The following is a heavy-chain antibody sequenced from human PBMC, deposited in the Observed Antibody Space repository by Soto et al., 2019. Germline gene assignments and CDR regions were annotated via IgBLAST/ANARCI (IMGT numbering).Heavy chain of an antibody. D-gene: IGHD2-2*01. CDR3: ARDKNIVVVPAAILKDTYYYYYGMDV. V-gene: IGHV6-1*01. CDR2: TYYRSKWYN. Sequence: SQTLSLTCAISGDSVSSNSAAWNWIRQSPSRGLEWLGRTYYRSKWYNDYAVSVKSRITINPDTSKNQFSLQLNSVTPEDTAVYYCARDKNIVVVPAAILKDTYYYYYGMDVWGQGTTVTVSS. J-gene: IGHJ6*02. CDR1: GDSVSSNSAA.